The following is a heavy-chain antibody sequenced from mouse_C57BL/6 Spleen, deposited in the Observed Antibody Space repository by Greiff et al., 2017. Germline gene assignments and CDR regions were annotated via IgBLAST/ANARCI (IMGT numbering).Heavy chain of an antibody. D-gene: IGHD1-1*01. CDR3: ARSPRVTTVVATDFDD. J-gene: IGHJ2*01. Sequence: VQLQQPGAELVMPGASVKLSCKASGYTFTSYWMHWVKQRPGQGLEWIGEIDPADSYTNYTQKFTSKSTLTVDNSSSTAYMLLSSLTSEDSAVYYCARSPRVTTVVATDFDDWGPGTTLTVAS. CDR2: IDPADSYT. CDR1: GYTFTSYW. V-gene: IGHV1-69*01.